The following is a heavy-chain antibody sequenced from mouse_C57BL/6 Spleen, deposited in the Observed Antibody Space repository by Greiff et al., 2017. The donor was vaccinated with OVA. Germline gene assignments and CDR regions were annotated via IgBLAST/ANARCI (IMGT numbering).Heavy chain of an antibody. J-gene: IGHJ4*01. CDR2: IDPSDSYT. V-gene: IGHV1-69*01. Sequence: VQLQQPGAELVMPGASVKLSCKASGYTFTSYWMHWVKQRPGQGLEWIGEIDPSDSYTNYNQKFKGKSTLTVDKSSSTAYMQLSSLTSEDSAVYYCARPGLGGYAMDYWGQGTSVTVSS. D-gene: IGHD2-4*01. CDR3: ARPGLGGYAMDY. CDR1: GYTFTSYW.